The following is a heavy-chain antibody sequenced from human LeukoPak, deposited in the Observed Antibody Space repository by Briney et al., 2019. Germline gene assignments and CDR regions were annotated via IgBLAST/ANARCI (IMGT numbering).Heavy chain of an antibody. V-gene: IGHV3-23*01. Sequence: PGGSLRLSCAASGFTFSSHGMNWVRQAPGKGLEWVSGSSSIGGRTYYADSVKGRFTVTRDNSRNTLHLQMNSLRVEDTGVYYRAKDDAWGRFYHWGQGTLVTVSS. CDR3: AKDDAWGRFYH. CDR2: SSSIGGRT. CDR1: GFTFSSHG. J-gene: IGHJ1*01. D-gene: IGHD3-16*01.